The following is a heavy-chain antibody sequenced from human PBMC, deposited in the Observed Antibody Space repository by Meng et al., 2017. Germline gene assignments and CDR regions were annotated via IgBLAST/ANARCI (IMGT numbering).Heavy chain of an antibody. V-gene: IGHV1-18*01. Sequence: QGLLVQVGAEVKKPGASVKVSCNASAHTLSSDGFAWVRQAPGQGLEWMGWINAYNGYTDYAQKFLGRVTLTTDTSTNTGYMELRSLTSDDTAVYYCATRGNPYLDCWGQGTLVTVSS. CDR2: INAYNGYT. J-gene: IGHJ4*02. CDR1: AHTLSSDG. CDR3: ATRGNPYLDC.